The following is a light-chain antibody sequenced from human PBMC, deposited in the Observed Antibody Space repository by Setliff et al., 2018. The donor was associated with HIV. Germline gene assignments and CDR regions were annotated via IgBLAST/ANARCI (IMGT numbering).Light chain of an antibody. J-gene: IGKJ1*01. V-gene: IGKV3-15*01. CDR2: GAS. Sequence: EIVMTQSPATLSVSTGERATLSCRASQSVNNNLGWYQQKPGQAPRLVMHGASTRAAGIPGRFSGSGSGTEFTLTISSMQSEYSAVYYCQQYNNRWTFGQGTKVDIK. CDR3: QQYNNRWT. CDR1: QSVNNN.